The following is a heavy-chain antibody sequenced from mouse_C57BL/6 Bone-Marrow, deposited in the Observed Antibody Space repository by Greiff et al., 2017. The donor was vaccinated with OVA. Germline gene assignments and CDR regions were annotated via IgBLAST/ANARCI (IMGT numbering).Heavy chain of an antibody. CDR3: ASTHYYAMDY. CDR1: GYSFTGYY. CDR2: INPSTGGT. Sequence: VQLQQSGPELVKPGASVKISCKASGYSFTGYYMNWVKQSPEKSLEWIGEINPSTGGTTYNQKFKAKATLTVDKSSSTAYMQLKSLTSEDSAVYYCASTHYYAMDYWGQGTSVTVSS. J-gene: IGHJ4*01. V-gene: IGHV1-42*01. D-gene: IGHD2-1*01.